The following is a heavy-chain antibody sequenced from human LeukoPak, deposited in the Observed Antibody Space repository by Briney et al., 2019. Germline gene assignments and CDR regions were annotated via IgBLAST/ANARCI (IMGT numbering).Heavy chain of an antibody. CDR3: AKKGPLGAFDI. CDR1: GFTLRNYG. J-gene: IGHJ3*02. V-gene: IGHV3-30*18. Sequence: PGRSLRLSCAASGFTLRNYGIHWVRQAPGKGLEWVAVISYDGTNKYYADSVKGRFTFSRDNSKNTLYLEMNSLRAEDTAVYYCAKKGPLGAFDIWGQGTMVTVSS. CDR2: ISYDGTNK.